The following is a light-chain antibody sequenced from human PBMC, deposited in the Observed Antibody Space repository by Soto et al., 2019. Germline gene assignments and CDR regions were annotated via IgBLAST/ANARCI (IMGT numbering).Light chain of an antibody. V-gene: IGKV3-15*01. Sequence: ETLMTQSPATLSVSPGERATLSCRASQSVNNNLAWYQQKLGQAPRVLIYGASTRATGIPARFTGSGSGTEFILTITSLESEDSAVCYCQEYNTWPRTFGQGTKVEFK. J-gene: IGKJ1*01. CDR3: QEYNTWPRT. CDR2: GAS. CDR1: QSVNNN.